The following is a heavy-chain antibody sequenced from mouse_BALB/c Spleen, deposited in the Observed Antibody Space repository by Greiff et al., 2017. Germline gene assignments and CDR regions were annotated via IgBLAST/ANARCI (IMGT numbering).Heavy chain of an antibody. J-gene: IGHJ3*01. CDR3: ARDRELGRFAY. D-gene: IGHD4-1*01. CDR2: IWAGGST. CDR1: GFSLTSYG. V-gene: IGHV2-9*02. Sequence: VMLVESGPGLVAPSQSLSITCTVSGFSLTSYGVHWVRQPPGKGLEWLGVIWAGGSTNYNSALMSRLSISKDNSKSQVFLKMNSLQTDDTAMYYCARDRELGRFAYWGQGTLVTVSA.